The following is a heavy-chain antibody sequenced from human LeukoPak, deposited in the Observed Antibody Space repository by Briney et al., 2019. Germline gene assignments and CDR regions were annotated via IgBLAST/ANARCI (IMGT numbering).Heavy chain of an antibody. CDR2: ISGSGGST. J-gene: IGHJ5*02. V-gene: IGHV3-23*01. D-gene: IGHD6-19*01. CDR3: AKATEWLVPNWFDP. CDR1: GFTFSSYA. Sequence: PGASLRLSCAASGFTFSSYAMSWVRQAPGKGLEWVSAISGSGGSTYYADSVKGRFTISRDNSKNTLYLQMNSLGAEDTAVYYCAKATEWLVPNWFDPWGQGTLVTVSS.